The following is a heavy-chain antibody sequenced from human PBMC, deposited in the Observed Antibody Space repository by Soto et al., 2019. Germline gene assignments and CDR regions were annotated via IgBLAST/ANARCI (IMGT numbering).Heavy chain of an antibody. Sequence: ASVKVSCKASGYTFTGYYIHWVRQAPGQGLEWMGWINPNTGGTNYAQKFQGRVTMTRDTSITTAYMELSRLRSDDTAVFYCAREEGHGGNFDDFDMWGQVTMVTVSS. CDR3: AREEGHGGNFDDFDM. V-gene: IGHV1-2*02. CDR2: INPNTGGT. CDR1: GYTFTGYY. D-gene: IGHD2-21*02. J-gene: IGHJ3*02.